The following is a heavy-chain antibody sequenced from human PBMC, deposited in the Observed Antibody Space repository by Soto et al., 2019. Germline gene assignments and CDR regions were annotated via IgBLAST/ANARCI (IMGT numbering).Heavy chain of an antibody. CDR2: IIPIFGTA. Sequence: ASVKVSCKASGGTFSSYAITWVRQAPGQGLEWMGGIIPIFGTANYAQKFQGRVTITADESTSTAYMELSSLRSEDTAVYYCASYGDYEIDCWGQGTLVTVSS. V-gene: IGHV1-69*13. J-gene: IGHJ4*02. D-gene: IGHD4-17*01. CDR1: GGTFSSYA. CDR3: ASYGDYEIDC.